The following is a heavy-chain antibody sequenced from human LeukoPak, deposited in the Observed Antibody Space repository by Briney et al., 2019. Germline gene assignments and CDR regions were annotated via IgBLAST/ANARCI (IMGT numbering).Heavy chain of an antibody. CDR2: IYYSGST. CDR1: GYSISSSYY. CDR3: ARGYDILTGYPFDY. D-gene: IGHD3-9*01. J-gene: IGHJ4*02. Sequence: SETLSLTCTVSGYSISSSYYWSWIRQPPGKGLEWIGYIYYSGSTNYNPSLKSRVTISVDTSKNQFSLKLSSVTAADTAVYYCARGYDILTGYPFDYWGQGTLVTVSS. V-gene: IGHV4-61*01.